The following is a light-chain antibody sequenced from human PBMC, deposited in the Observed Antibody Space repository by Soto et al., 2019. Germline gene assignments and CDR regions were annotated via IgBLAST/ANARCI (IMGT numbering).Light chain of an antibody. Sequence: VLTQSPGTLSLSPGERATLSCRASQSVSSSHLAWYQQKPGQAPRPLIYGTPSWATGIPDRFSGSGSGTDFTLSISRLEPEDFAVYYCQQYGLSLLTFGGGTKVEIK. CDR3: QQYGLSLLT. V-gene: IGKV3-20*01. CDR1: QSVSSSH. J-gene: IGKJ4*01. CDR2: GTP.